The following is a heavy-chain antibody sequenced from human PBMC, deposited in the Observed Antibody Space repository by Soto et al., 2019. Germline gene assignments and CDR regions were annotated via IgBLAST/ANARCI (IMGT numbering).Heavy chain of an antibody. J-gene: IGHJ4*02. CDR1: GYTFTRSG. Sequence: ASVKVSCKASGYTFTRSGISWVRQAPGQGLEWMGWISAYNGNTNYAQKLQGRVTMTTDTSTSTAYMELRSLRSDDTAVYYCARDKGDGSGSYYGYWGQGTLVTVSS. CDR3: ARDKGDGSGSYYGY. CDR2: ISAYNGNT. V-gene: IGHV1-18*01. D-gene: IGHD3-10*01.